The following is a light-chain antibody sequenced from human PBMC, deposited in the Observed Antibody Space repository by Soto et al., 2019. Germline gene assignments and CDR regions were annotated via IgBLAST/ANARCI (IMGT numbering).Light chain of an antibody. Sequence: EIVLTQSPGTLSLSPGERVTLSCRASQSVSSSYLAWYQQKPGQAPRLRIYGASSRATGIPDRFSGSGSGTDFTLTISRREPEDFAVYYCQQYGSSPRTFGQGTKVEIK. CDR3: QQYGSSPRT. CDR2: GAS. J-gene: IGKJ1*01. V-gene: IGKV3-20*01. CDR1: QSVSSSY.